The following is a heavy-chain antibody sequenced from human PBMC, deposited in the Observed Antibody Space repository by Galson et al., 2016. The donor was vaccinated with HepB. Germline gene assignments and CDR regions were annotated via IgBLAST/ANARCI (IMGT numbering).Heavy chain of an antibody. Sequence: SLRLSCAASGFAFGSHVMHWVRQAPGKGLEYVSGISYTVWTTYYANSVKGRFTISRDTSKNTLSLQMDSLRVEDMAVYYCTREHLQRRTGLDLWGRGTLVTVSS. CDR2: ISYTVWTT. CDR3: TREHLQRRTGLDL. J-gene: IGHJ5*02. V-gene: IGHV3-64*01. CDR1: GFAFGSHV.